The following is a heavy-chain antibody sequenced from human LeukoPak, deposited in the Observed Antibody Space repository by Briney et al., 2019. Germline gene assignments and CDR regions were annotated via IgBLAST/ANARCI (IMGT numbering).Heavy chain of an antibody. D-gene: IGHD3-22*01. CDR2: ISSRGDTI. CDR1: GFTFSSYV. J-gene: IGHJ4*02. CDR3: ARERDSSGYYLIEY. V-gene: IGHV3-48*03. Sequence: GGSLRLSCAASGFTFSSYVMNWDRQAPGKGLEWVSYISSRGDTIYYADSVKGRFTISRDNAKNSLYLQMNSLRAEDTAVYHCARERDSSGYYLIEYWGQGTMGTLSS.